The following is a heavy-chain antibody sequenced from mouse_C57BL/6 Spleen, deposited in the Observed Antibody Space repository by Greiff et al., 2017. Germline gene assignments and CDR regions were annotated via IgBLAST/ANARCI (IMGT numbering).Heavy chain of an antibody. CDR1: GFTFSSYA. D-gene: IGHD1-1*02. V-gene: IGHV5-9-1*02. J-gene: IGHJ4*01. Sequence: EVMLVESGEGLVKPGGSLKLSCAASGFTFSSYAMSWVRQTPEKRLEWVAYISSGGDYIYYADTVKGRFTISGEKARNTLYLQMSSLKSEDTAMYCCTREDYGGAMDYWGQGTSVTVSS. CDR2: ISSGGDYI. CDR3: TREDYGGAMDY.